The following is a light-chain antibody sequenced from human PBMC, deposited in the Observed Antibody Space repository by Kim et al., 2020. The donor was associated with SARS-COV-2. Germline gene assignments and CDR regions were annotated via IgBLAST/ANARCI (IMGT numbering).Light chain of an antibody. Sequence: VSPGERATLSCRASQSVSSNLAWYQQKPGQAPRLLIYGASTRATCVPAMFSGSGSGTEFTLTISSLQSEDFAIYYCQQYNSWPQTFGQGTKVDIK. J-gene: IGKJ1*01. CDR2: GAS. CDR3: QQYNSWPQT. CDR1: QSVSSN. V-gene: IGKV3-15*01.